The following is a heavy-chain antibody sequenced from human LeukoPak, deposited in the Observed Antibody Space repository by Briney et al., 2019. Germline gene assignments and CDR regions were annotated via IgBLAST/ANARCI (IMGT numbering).Heavy chain of an antibody. CDR2: INHSGST. V-gene: IGHV4-34*01. D-gene: IGHD6-13*01. CDR3: ARGRLRIAAAARPQTFDP. Sequence: SETLSRTCAVYGGSFSGYYWSWIRQPPGKGLEWIGEINHSGSTNYNPSLKSRVTISVDTSKNQFSLKLSSVTAADSAVYYCARGRLRIAAAARPQTFDPWGQGTLVTVSS. CDR1: GGSFSGYY. J-gene: IGHJ5*02.